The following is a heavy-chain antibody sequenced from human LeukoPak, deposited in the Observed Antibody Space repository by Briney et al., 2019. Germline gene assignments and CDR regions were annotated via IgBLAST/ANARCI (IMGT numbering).Heavy chain of an antibody. D-gene: IGHD3-10*01. J-gene: IGHJ4*02. CDR3: ARDTWPYGSGSYFDY. CDR2: IYSGGST. V-gene: IGHV3-66*01. CDR1: GFTVSSNY. Sequence: GGSLRLSCAASGFTVSSNYMSWVRQAPGKGLEWVSVIYSGGSTYYADSVKGRFTISRDNSKNTLYLQMNSLRAEDTAVYYCARDTWPYGSGSYFDYWGQGTLVTVSS.